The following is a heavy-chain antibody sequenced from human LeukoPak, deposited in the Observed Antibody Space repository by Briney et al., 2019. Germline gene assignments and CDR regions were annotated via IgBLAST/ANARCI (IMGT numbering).Heavy chain of an antibody. V-gene: IGHV3-73*01. Sequence: PGGSLRLSCAASGFRFSGSAIHWVRQASGKGLEWVGRVRSKVNSYRTTYAASVRGRFTVSRDDSTNTAYLQMNSLKTEDTAVYYCADEQTYYFSLDVWGQGTTVTVSS. CDR3: ADEQTYYFSLDV. CDR1: GFRFSGSA. D-gene: IGHD1/OR15-1a*01. J-gene: IGHJ6*02. CDR2: VRSKVNSYRT.